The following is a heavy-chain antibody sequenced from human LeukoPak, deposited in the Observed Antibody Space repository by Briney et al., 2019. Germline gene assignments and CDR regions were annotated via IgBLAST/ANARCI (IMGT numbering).Heavy chain of an antibody. D-gene: IGHD6-25*01. J-gene: IGHJ4*02. CDR1: GYAIISYY. CDR3: AREAIAAGKNFDY. V-gene: IGHV1-46*01. CDR2: IHPNGDST. Sequence: ASVKVSCKGSGYAIISYYMHWVRQAPGQGLEWMGTIHPNGDSTTYALKFQGRVTMTRDTSTSRVYMDLSSLRSEDTAVYYCAREAIAAGKNFDYWGQGTLVTVSS.